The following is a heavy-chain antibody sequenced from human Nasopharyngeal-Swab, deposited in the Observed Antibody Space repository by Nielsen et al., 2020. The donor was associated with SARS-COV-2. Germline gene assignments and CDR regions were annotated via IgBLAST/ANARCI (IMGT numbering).Heavy chain of an antibody. CDR2: ISAYNGNT. CDR1: GYTFTSYG. D-gene: IGHD3-9*01. CDR3: ARAYYDILTGRGHDAFDI. J-gene: IGHJ3*02. V-gene: IGHV1-18*01. Sequence: ASVKVSCKASGYTFTSYGISWVRQAPGQGLEWMGWISAYNGNTNYAQKLQGRVTVTTDTSTSTAYIELRSLRSDDTAVYYCARAYYDILTGRGHDAFDIWGQGTMVTVSS.